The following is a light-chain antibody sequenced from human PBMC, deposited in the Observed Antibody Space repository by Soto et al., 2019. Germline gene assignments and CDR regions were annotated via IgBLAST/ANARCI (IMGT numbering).Light chain of an antibody. J-gene: IGLJ1*01. V-gene: IGLV1-40*01. CDR3: QSYDSSLSGYV. CDR2: ENN. CDR1: SSNIGAGYE. Sequence: QSVLTQPPSVSEAPGQRVTIPCTGRSSNIGAGYEAHWYQQVPGTAPKLLIYENNNRPSGVPDRFSGSKSGTSASLAITGLQAEDEAEYYCQSYDSSLSGYVFGTGTKLTVL.